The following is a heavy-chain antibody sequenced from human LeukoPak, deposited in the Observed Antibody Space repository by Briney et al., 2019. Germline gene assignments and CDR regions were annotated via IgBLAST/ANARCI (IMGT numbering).Heavy chain of an antibody. CDR1: GYTFTSYA. J-gene: IGHJ4*02. Sequence: GASVKVSCKASGYTFTSYAMHWVRQAPGQWLEWMGWINTGNGSTKYSQKFQDRVTITRDASASTAFMELSSLRYEDTAVYYCARVGGYTYGLGSDYWGQGTLVTVSS. CDR3: ARVGGYTYGLGSDY. D-gene: IGHD5-18*01. CDR2: INTGNGST. V-gene: IGHV1-3*04.